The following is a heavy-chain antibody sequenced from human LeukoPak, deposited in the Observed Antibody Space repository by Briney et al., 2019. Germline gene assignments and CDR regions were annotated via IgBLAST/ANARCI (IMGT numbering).Heavy chain of an antibody. Sequence: SVKDSCKASGGTFSSYAISWVRQAPGQGLEWMGGIIPIFGTANYAQKFQGRVTITTDESTSTAYMELSSLRSEDTAVYYCATALNSGSYYTLPAWFDYWGQGTLVTVSS. CDR1: GGTFSSYA. D-gene: IGHD1-26*01. J-gene: IGHJ4*02. V-gene: IGHV1-69*05. CDR2: IIPIFGTA. CDR3: ATALNSGSYYTLPAWFDY.